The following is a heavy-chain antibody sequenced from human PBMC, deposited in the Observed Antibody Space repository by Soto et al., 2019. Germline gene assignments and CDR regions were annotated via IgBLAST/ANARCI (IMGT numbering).Heavy chain of an antibody. J-gene: IGHJ4*02. Sequence: PGGCLRPCCTASIFTFISYSLSCVLQAPRNGLGSVSAIIGTGGSTYFAYSVKGRFTIARDNSNNTMYMQMNSLSAEDTAIYYCPNAREREYYFDCWGQGTLVPVSS. CDR2: IIGTGGST. CDR3: PNAREREYYFDC. V-gene: IGHV3-23*01. D-gene: IGHD3-10*01. CDR1: IFTFISYS.